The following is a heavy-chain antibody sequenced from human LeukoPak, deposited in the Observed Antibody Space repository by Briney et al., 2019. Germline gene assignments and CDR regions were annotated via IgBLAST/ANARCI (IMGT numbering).Heavy chain of an antibody. Sequence: SVKVSCKASGYTFTSYGISWVRQAPGQGLEWMGGIIPIFGTANYAQKFQGRVTITADESTSTAYMELSSLRSEDTAVYYCARPIVRGVTTYNWFDPWGQGTLVTVSS. CDR1: GYTFTSYG. J-gene: IGHJ5*02. CDR3: ARPIVRGVTTYNWFDP. D-gene: IGHD3-10*01. CDR2: IIPIFGTA. V-gene: IGHV1-69*13.